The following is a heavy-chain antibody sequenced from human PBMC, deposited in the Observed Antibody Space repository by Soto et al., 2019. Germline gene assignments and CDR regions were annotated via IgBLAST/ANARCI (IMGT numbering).Heavy chain of an antibody. V-gene: IGHV4-30-4*08. CDR3: AREDDGGDRDYYGLDV. Sequence: SETLSLTCTVSGGSISYEYYHWTWIRQSPGKGLEWIGYIHYSGSIVYNPSFKSRVTISVDTSKNQFSLQLSSVTAADTAVYFCAREDDGGDRDYYGLDVWGQGTTVTVSS. CDR1: GGSISYEYYH. CDR2: IHYSGSI. J-gene: IGHJ6*02. D-gene: IGHD2-21*02.